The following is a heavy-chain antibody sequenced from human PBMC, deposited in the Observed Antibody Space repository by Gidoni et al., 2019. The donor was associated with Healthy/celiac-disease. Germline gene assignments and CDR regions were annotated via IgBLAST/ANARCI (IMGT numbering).Heavy chain of an antibody. D-gene: IGHD4-17*01. J-gene: IGHJ4*02. CDR3: ASTAGDIDYGDYEGEESDKYYFDY. V-gene: IGHV1-69*01. CDR2: IIPIFGTA. CDR1: GGTFSSYA. Sequence: QVQLVQSGAEVKKPGSSVKVSCKASGGTFSSYAISWVRQAPGQGLEWMGGIIPIFGTANYAQKFQGRVTITADESTSTAYMELSSLRSEDTAVYYCASTAGDIDYGDYEGEESDKYYFDYWGQGTLVTVSS.